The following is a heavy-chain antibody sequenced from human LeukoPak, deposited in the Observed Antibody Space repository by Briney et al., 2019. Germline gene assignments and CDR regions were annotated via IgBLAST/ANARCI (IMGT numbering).Heavy chain of an antibody. CDR1: GGSFSGYY. J-gene: IGHJ4*02. V-gene: IGHV4-34*01. CDR2: INHSGST. Sequence: SETLSLTCDVYGGSFSGYYWSWIRQPPGKGLEWIGEINHSGSTNYNPSLKSRVTISVDTSKNQFSLKLSSVTAADTAVYYCARGRSGTPYFDYWGQGTLVTVSS. CDR3: ARGRSGTPYFDY. D-gene: IGHD1-26*01.